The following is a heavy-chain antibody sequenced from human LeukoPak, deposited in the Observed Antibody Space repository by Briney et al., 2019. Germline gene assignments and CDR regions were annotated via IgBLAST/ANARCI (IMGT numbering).Heavy chain of an antibody. CDR1: GFTFSSYE. CDR3: ARVSVDESPATYDSSGYYRAIDY. Sequence: QSGGSLRLSCAASGFTFSSYEMNWVRQAPGKGLEWVSYISISGRTIYYADSVKGRFTISRDNAKNSLYLQMNSLRAKDTAVYYCARVSVDESPATYDSSGYYRAIDYWGQGTLVTVSS. J-gene: IGHJ4*02. CDR2: ISISGRTI. D-gene: IGHD3-22*01. V-gene: IGHV3-48*03.